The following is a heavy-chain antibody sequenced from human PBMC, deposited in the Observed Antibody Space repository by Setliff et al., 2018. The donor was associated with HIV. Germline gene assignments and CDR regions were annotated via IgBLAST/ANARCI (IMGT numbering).Heavy chain of an antibody. CDR3: ARYRYYYDSSGYGRWFDP. D-gene: IGHD3-22*01. Sequence: LSLTCTVSGGPISSSSYYWGWIRQPPGKGLEWIGNIYYSGSTYYNPSLKSRVTISVDTSENQFSLRLNSVTAADTAVYYCARYRYYYDSSGYGRWFDPWGQGTLVTSPQ. V-gene: IGHV4-39*01. CDR2: IYYSGST. CDR1: GGPISSSSYY. J-gene: IGHJ5*02.